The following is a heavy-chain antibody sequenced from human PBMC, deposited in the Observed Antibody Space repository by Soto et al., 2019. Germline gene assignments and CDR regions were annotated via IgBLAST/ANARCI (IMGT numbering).Heavy chain of an antibody. Sequence: QVQLQESGPGLVKPSETLSLTCTVSGDSISSNYWNWIRQPPGKGLEWIGYISYRGGTNYKPSLKSRLTISVDTSKNQFSLKLSSVTAADTAVYYCARDPGYNYGDDYSYHGMAVWGQGTTVTVSS. J-gene: IGHJ6*02. D-gene: IGHD5-18*01. CDR1: GDSISSNY. CDR3: ARDPGYNYGDDYSYHGMAV. CDR2: ISYRGGT. V-gene: IGHV4-59*01.